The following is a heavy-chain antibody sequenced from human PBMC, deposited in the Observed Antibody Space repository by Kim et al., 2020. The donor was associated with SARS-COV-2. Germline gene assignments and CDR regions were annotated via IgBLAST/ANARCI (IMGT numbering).Heavy chain of an antibody. CDR1: GFTFSSYW. D-gene: IGHD3-9*01. CDR3: AGERSRYFDWLPHYYYYGMDV. J-gene: IGHJ6*02. CDR2: INSDGSST. Sequence: GGSLRLSCAASGFTFSSYWMHWVRQAPGKGLVWVSRINSDGSSTSYADSVKGRFTISRDNAKNTLYLQMNSLRAEDTAVYYCAGERSRYFDWLPHYYYYGMDVWGQGTTVTVSS. V-gene: IGHV3-74*01.